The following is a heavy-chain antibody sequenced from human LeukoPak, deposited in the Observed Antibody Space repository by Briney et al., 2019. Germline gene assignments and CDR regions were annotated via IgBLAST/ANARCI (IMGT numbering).Heavy chain of an antibody. CDR2: IYYSGST. J-gene: IGHJ6*02. V-gene: IGHV4-39*07. D-gene: IGHD3-22*01. CDR3: ARDYYDSSGYYSPAWYYYGMDV. CDR1: GGSISSSSYY. Sequence: PSETLSLTCTVSGGSISSSSYYWGWIRQPPGKGLEWIGSIYYSGSTNYNPSLKSRVTMSVDTSKNQFSLKLSSVTAADTAVYYCARDYYDSSGYYSPAWYYYGMDVWGQGTTVTVSS.